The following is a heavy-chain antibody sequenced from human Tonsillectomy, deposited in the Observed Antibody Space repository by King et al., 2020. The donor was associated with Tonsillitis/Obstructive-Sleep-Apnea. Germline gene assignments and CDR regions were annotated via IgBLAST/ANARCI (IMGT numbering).Heavy chain of an antibody. CDR3: ARGKLELLMGLDV. V-gene: IGHV3-72*01. D-gene: IGHD1-7*01. CDR1: GFTFSDHY. Sequence: VQLVQSGGGLVQPGGSLRLSCAASGFTFSDHYMDWVRQAPGKGLEWVGHTRNKANSYITEYAASVKGRFSISRDDSKNSLYLHMNSLKTEDTAVYYCARGKLELLMGLDVWGQGTTGT. CDR2: TRNKANSYIT. J-gene: IGHJ6*02.